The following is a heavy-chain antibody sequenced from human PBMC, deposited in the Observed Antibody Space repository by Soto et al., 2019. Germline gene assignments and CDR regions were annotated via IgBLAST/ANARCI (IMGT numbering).Heavy chain of an antibody. CDR1: GGNFQTYA. D-gene: IGHD3-10*01. CDR3: ARVRTGVYGSGSTSPRFYYGLDV. J-gene: IGHJ6*02. Sequence: QVQLEQSGAEVKQPGSSVKVSCKASGGNFQTYAFTWVRQAPGQGLEWMGGIIPVFASTTSAQKFKGSFTITACGATNSVYMELSRVRSEDTAIYYWARVRTGVYGSGSTSPRFYYGLDVWGQGTAVPVSS. CDR2: IIPVFAST. V-gene: IGHV1-69*12.